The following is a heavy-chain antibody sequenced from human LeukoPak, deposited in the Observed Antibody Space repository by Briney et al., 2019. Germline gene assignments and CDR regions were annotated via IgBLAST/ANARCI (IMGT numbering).Heavy chain of an antibody. V-gene: IGHV4-39*07. D-gene: IGHD3-22*01. Sequence: SETLSLPCSVSGGSTSSSTYYWGWIRQPPGKGLEWIGSISYSGSTYHNPSLKSRVTISLDTSKNQFSLKLSSVTAADTAVYYCARERIYDSSGRAALDFDYWGQGTLVTVSS. J-gene: IGHJ4*02. CDR3: ARERIYDSSGRAALDFDY. CDR1: GGSTSSSTYY. CDR2: ISYSGST.